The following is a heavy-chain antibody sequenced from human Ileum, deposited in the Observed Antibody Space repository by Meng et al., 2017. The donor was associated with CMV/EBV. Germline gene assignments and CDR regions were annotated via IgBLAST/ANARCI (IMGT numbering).Heavy chain of an antibody. D-gene: IGHD6-6*01. V-gene: IGHV3-23*01. J-gene: IGHJ4*02. Sequence: EVQLLESGGGLVQPGGSLRLSWAASGFTFSRNGMSWVRQAPGKGLEWVSAIIGSGGSTYYADSVKGRFTISRDNSKSMLYLQMNSLRAEDTAVYYCATSRLEGYFSSSRTFDLWGQGILVTVSS. CDR3: ATSRLEGYFSSSRTFDL. CDR2: IIGSGGST. CDR1: GFTFSRNG.